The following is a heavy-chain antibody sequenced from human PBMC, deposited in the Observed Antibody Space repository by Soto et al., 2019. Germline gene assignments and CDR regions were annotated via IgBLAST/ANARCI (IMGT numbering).Heavy chain of an antibody. CDR3: ARDGITMVRGVPGYFDY. V-gene: IGHV1-46*03. Sequence: QVQLVQSGAEVKKPGASVKVSCKASGYTFTSYYMHWVRQAPGQGLEWMGIINPSGGSTSYAQKFQGRVTMPRDTSTSTVYMELSSLRSEDTAVYYCARDGITMVRGVPGYFDYWGQGTLVTVSS. CDR1: GYTFTSYY. D-gene: IGHD3-10*01. J-gene: IGHJ4*02. CDR2: INPSGGST.